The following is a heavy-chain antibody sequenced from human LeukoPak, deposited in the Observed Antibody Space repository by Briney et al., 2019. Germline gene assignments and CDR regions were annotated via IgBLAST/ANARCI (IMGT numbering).Heavy chain of an antibody. CDR2: IYYSGST. CDR3: ARLHTYYDFWSGYSVDY. V-gene: IGHV4-30-4*08. J-gene: IGHJ4*02. D-gene: IGHD3-3*01. Sequence: SETLSLTCAVYGGSFSGYYWSWIRQPPGKGLEWIGYIYYSGSTYYNPSLKSRVTISVDTSKNQFSLKLSSVTAADTAVYYCARLHTYYDFWSGYSVDYWGQGTLVTVSS. CDR1: GGSFSGYY.